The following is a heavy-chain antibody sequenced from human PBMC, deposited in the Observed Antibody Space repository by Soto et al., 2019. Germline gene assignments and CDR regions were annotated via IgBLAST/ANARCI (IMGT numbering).Heavy chain of an antibody. D-gene: IGHD1-1*01. Sequence: SETLSLTCTVSGGSISSSSYYWGWIRQPPGKGLEWIGSIYYSGSTYYNPSLKSRVTISVDTSKNQFSLKLSSVTAADTAVYYCARHRYNWNDPFDYWGQGTLVTVSS. CDR1: GGSISSSSYY. CDR3: ARHRYNWNDPFDY. V-gene: IGHV4-39*01. CDR2: IYYSGST. J-gene: IGHJ4*02.